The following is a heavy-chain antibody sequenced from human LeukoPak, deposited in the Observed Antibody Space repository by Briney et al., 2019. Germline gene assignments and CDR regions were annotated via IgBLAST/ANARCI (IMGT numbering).Heavy chain of an antibody. D-gene: IGHD2-2*01. CDR1: GGSISSGGYY. CDR2: IYYSGST. V-gene: IGHV4-31*03. J-gene: IGHJ5*02. CDR3: AGVGPYQGWFDP. Sequence: SETLSLTCTVSGGSISSGGYYWSWLRQHPGKGLEWIGYIYYSGSTYYNPSLKSRVTISVDTSKNQFSLKLSSVTAADTAVYYCAGVGPYQGWFDPWGQGTLVTVSS.